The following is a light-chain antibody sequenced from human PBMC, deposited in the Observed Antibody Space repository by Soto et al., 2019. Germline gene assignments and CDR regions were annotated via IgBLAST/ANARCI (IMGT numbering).Light chain of an antibody. V-gene: IGKV1-33*01. J-gene: IGKJ3*01. CDR1: QDIRKY. Sequence: DIQMTQSPSSLSASVGDRVTITCQASQDIRKYLNWYQQKPGRAPKLLIYSASNLETGVPSRFSGSGYGTDFIFTISSLQPEDIATYYCQHYDNLPPFTFGPGTKVAIK. CDR3: QHYDNLPPFT. CDR2: SAS.